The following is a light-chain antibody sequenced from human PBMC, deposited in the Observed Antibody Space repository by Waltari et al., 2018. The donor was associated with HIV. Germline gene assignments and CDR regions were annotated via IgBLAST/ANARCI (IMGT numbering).Light chain of an antibody. CDR3: ILYTSSSTLEG. Sequence: QSALTQPDSVSGSPGQSITISCTGTSREVGGSNYVSWYQQHPGNAPKLMIYEVSNRPSGVCNRCSRSNHGKPASLTISGLQEAEGADYCCILYTSSSTLEGFGEGTKLTVL. CDR2: EVS. J-gene: IGLJ3*02. V-gene: IGLV2-14*01. CDR1: SREVGGSNY.